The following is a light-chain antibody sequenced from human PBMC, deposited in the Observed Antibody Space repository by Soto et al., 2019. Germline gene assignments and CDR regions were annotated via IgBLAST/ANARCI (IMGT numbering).Light chain of an antibody. V-gene: IGKV3-20*01. J-gene: IGKJ1*01. CDR3: QQGST. CDR1: QSVSSSY. CDR2: GAS. Sequence: EIVLTQSPGTLSLFPGERATLSCRASQSVSSSYLAWYQQKPGQAPRLLIYGASSRATGIPDRFSGSGSGTDFTLTISRLEPEDFAVYYCQQGSTFGQGTKVDIK.